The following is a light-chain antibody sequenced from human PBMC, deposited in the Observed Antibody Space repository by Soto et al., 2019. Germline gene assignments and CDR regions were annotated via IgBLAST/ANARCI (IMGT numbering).Light chain of an antibody. CDR1: QSISSW. Sequence: DIQMTQSPSTLSASVGDRVTITCRASQSISSWLAWYHQKPGKAPKLLIYKASSLESGVPSRFSGSGSGTEFTLTISSLQPDDFATYYCQHPGTFGQGTKVEIK. J-gene: IGKJ1*01. CDR3: QHPGT. V-gene: IGKV1-5*03. CDR2: KAS.